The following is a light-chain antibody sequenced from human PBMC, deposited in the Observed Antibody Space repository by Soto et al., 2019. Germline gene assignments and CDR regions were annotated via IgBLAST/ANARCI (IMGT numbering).Light chain of an antibody. CDR2: DAS. CDR1: LNVNSY. J-gene: IGKJ5*01. Sequence: EIAMTQNPATPSGSAGEKATLSCGASLNVNSYLAWYQQKPGQAPRLLIYDASNRAAGIPARFSGSGSGTDFTRTISGLEPEDFTIYYCQQRQSFPPITFGRGTRLEIK. CDR3: QQRQSFPPIT. V-gene: IGKV3-11*01.